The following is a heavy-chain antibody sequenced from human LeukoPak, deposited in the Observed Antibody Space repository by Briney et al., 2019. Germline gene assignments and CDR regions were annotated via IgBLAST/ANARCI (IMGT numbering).Heavy chain of an antibody. CDR2: ISGSGGST. V-gene: IGHV3-23*01. J-gene: IGHJ4*02. Sequence: GGSLRLSCAASGFTFSSYAMSWGRQAPGEGVEWGSAISGSGGSTYYADSVKGRFTISRDNSKNTLYLQMNSLRAEDTAVYYCAKAKIAARPNYDYWGQGTLVTVSS. CDR1: GFTFSSYA. CDR3: AKAKIAARPNYDY. D-gene: IGHD6-6*01.